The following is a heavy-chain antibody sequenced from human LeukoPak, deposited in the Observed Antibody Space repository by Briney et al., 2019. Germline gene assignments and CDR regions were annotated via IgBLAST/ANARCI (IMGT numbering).Heavy chain of an antibody. CDR3: ATIFIVGATTDY. J-gene: IGHJ4*02. V-gene: IGHV3-30*03. CDR2: ISYDGSNK. CDR1: GFIFSSYS. Sequence: GGSLRLSCADSGFIFSSYSMNWVRQAPGKGLEWVAVISYDGSNKYYADSVKGRFTISRDNSKNTLYLQMNSLRAEDTAVYYCATIFIVGATTDYWGQGTLVTVSS. D-gene: IGHD1-26*01.